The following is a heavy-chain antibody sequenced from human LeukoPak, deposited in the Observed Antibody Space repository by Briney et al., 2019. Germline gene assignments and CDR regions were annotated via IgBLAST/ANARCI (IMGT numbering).Heavy chain of an antibody. D-gene: IGHD2-15*01. Sequence: GGSLRLSCAASGFTFSSYGMHWVRQAPGKGLEWVAAIWYDGSKMYYADSVKGRFTISRDNSKNTLYLQMNSLRDEDTAVYYCARVGYCSGGRCYGADHWGQGTLVTVSS. CDR2: IWYDGSKM. CDR3: ARVGYCSGGRCYGADH. V-gene: IGHV3-33*01. J-gene: IGHJ4*02. CDR1: GFTFSSYG.